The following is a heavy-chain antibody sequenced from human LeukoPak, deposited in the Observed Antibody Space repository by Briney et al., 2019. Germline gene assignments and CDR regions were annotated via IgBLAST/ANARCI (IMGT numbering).Heavy chain of an antibody. CDR3: AREIQQQLLVDWFDP. Sequence: PSETLSLTCAVSGGSISSYYWSWIRRPPGKGLEWIGEINHSGSTNYNPSLKSRVTISVDTSKNQFSLKLSSVTAADTAVYYCAREIQQQLLVDWFDPWGQGTLVTVSS. CDR1: GGSISSYY. J-gene: IGHJ5*02. CDR2: INHSGST. V-gene: IGHV4-34*01. D-gene: IGHD6-13*01.